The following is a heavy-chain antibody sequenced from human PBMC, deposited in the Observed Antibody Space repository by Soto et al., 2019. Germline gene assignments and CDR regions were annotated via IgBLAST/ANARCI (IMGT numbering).Heavy chain of an antibody. CDR2: MNPNSGNT. J-gene: IGHJ6*02. Sequence: ASVKVSCKASGYTFTSYDINWVRQATGQGLEWMGWMNPNSGNTGYAQKFQGRVTMTRNTSISTAYMELSSLRSEDTAVYYCARTYMVRGVIIRGYYYYGTDVWGQGTTVTVSS. CDR1: GYTFTSYD. D-gene: IGHD3-10*01. CDR3: ARTYMVRGVIIRGYYYYGTDV. V-gene: IGHV1-8*01.